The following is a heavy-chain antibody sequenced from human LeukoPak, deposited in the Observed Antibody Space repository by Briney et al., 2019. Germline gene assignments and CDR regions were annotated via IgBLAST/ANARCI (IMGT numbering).Heavy chain of an antibody. Sequence: GGSLRLSCTASGFTFGDYVMSWFRQAPGKGLEWVSFIRSKAYGGATEYAASVKGRFTISRDDSKSIAYLQMNSLKTEDTAVYYCTRERYGSGSYDYWGQGTLVTVSS. D-gene: IGHD3-10*01. CDR1: GFTFGDYV. CDR2: IRSKAYGGAT. CDR3: TRERYGSGSYDY. V-gene: IGHV3-49*03. J-gene: IGHJ4*02.